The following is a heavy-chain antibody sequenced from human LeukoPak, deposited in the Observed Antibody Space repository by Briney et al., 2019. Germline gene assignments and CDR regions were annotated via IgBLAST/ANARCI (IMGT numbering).Heavy chain of an antibody. Sequence: PGGSRRLSCAASGFTFSSYAMSWVRQAPGKGLEWVSAISGSGGSTYYADSVKGRFTISRDNSKNTLYLQMNSLRAEDTAVYYCAKGGYCSSTSCSLYYYYHGMDVWGQGTTATVSS. CDR2: ISGSGGST. J-gene: IGHJ6*02. V-gene: IGHV3-23*01. CDR1: GFTFSSYA. CDR3: AKGGYCSSTSCSLYYYYHGMDV. D-gene: IGHD2-2*01.